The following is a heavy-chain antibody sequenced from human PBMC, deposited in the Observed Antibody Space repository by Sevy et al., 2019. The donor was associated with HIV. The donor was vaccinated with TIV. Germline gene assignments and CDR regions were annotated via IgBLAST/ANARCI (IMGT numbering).Heavy chain of an antibody. CDR3: ARESSSDWYLDY. D-gene: IGHD2-2*01. Sequence: GGSLRLSCTASGFIFSRYGMHWVRQAPGKGLEWVAGIWYDGSNKYYADSVKGRFTISRDNSKNTLTLQMNSLRAEDTAVYYCARESSSDWYLDYWGQGTLVTVSS. CDR1: GFIFSRYG. V-gene: IGHV3-33*01. CDR2: IWYDGSNK. J-gene: IGHJ4*02.